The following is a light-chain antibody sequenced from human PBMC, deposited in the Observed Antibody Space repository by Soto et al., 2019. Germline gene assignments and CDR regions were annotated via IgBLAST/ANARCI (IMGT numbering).Light chain of an antibody. CDR2: KAS. V-gene: IGKV1-5*03. J-gene: IGKJ1*01. CDR3: QQDNSYSWT. Sequence: DIQMTQSPSTLSASVRDRVTITCRATQSISSWLAWYQQKPGKAPKLLIYKASSLESGVPSRFSGGGSGTEFTLAISSLQPDDFATSYCQQDNSYSWTFGQGTKVEIK. CDR1: QSISSW.